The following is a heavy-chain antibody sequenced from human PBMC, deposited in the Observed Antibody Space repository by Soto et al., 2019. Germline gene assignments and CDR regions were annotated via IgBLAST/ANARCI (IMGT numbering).Heavy chain of an antibody. CDR1: GGSISSGGYY. J-gene: IGHJ3*02. CDR2: IYYSGST. Sequence: SETLSLTCTVSGGSISSGGYYWSWIRPHPGKGLEWIGYIYYSGSTYYNPSLKSRVTISVDTSKNQFSLKLSSVTAADTAVYYCARDRAIHDPFDIWGQGTMVTVSS. V-gene: IGHV4-31*03. CDR3: ARDRAIHDPFDI. D-gene: IGHD2-2*01.